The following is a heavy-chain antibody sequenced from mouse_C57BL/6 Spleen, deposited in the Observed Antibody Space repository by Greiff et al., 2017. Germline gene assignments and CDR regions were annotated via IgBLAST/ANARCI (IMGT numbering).Heavy chain of an antibody. CDR2: IYPGDGDT. CDR1: GYAFSSYW. Sequence: VMLVESGAELVKPGASVKISCKASGYAFSSYWMNWVKQRPGKGLEWIGQIYPGDGDTNYNGKFKGKATLTADKSSSTAYMQLSSLTSEDSAVYFCARSRLITTVVDWYFDVWGTGTTVTVSS. CDR3: ARSRLITTVVDWYFDV. V-gene: IGHV1-80*01. J-gene: IGHJ1*03. D-gene: IGHD1-1*01.